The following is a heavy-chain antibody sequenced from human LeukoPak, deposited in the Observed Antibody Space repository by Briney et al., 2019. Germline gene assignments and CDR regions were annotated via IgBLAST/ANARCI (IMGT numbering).Heavy chain of an antibody. J-gene: IGHJ4*02. Sequence: SETLSLTCTVSGGSISSSSYYWGWIRQPPGKGLEWIGSIYYSGSTYYNPSLKSRVTISVDTSKNQFPLKLSSVTAADTAVYYCARDPSLDYWGQGTLVTVSS. V-gene: IGHV4-39*06. CDR3: ARDPSLDY. CDR2: IYYSGST. CDR1: GGSISSSSYY.